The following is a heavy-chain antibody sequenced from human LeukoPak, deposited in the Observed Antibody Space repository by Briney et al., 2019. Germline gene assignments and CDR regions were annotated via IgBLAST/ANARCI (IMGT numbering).Heavy chain of an antibody. CDR1: GFTLDAYE. CDR2: ISAIGGRT. D-gene: IGHD2/OR15-2a*01. CDR3: TTWAFYHGLDV. J-gene: IGHJ6*02. V-gene: IGHV3-43*02. Sequence: GGSLRLSCVASGFTLDAYEMHWVRQARGKGPEWVSLISAIGGRTSYADSVKGRFTISRDNSKNSLYLQMTSLRAEDSALHYCTTWAFYHGLDVWGQGTTVTVSS.